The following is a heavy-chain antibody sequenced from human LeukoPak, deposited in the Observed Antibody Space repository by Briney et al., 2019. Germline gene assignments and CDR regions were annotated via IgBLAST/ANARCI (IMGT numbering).Heavy chain of an antibody. CDR2: INSDGSST. V-gene: IGHV3-74*01. CDR1: GFTFSSYW. D-gene: IGHD6-6*01. J-gene: IGHJ5*02. Sequence: GGSPRLTCAASGFTFSSYWMHWVRQAPGKGLVWVSRINSDGSSTSYADSVKGRFTISRDNAKNSLYLQMNSLRAEDTAVYYCARKGIAARPSNWFDPWGQGTLVTVSS. CDR3: ARKGIAARPSNWFDP.